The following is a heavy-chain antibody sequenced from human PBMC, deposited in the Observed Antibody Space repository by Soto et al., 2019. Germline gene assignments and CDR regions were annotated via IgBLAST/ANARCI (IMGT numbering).Heavy chain of an antibody. CDR3: ARDLIELVRGVTDYYYYGMDV. CDR2: IIPIFGTA. CDR1: GGTFSSYA. V-gene: IGHV1-69*13. Sequence: SVKVSCKASGGTFSSYAISWVRQAPGQGLEWMGGIIPIFGTANYAQKFQGRVTITADESTSTAYMELSSLRSEYTAVYYCARDLIELVRGVTDYYYYGMDVWGQGTTVTVSS. J-gene: IGHJ6*02. D-gene: IGHD3-10*01.